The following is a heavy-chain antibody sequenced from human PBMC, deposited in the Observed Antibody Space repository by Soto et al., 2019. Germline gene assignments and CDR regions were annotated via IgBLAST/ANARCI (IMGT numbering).Heavy chain of an antibody. Sequence: PGESLKISCKGSGYSFTSYWISWVRQMPGKGLEWMGRIDPSDSYTNYSPSFQGHVTISADKSISTAYLQWSSLKASDTAMYYCARLIAARDYYYYGMDVWGQGTTVTVSS. CDR1: GYSFTSYW. J-gene: IGHJ6*02. D-gene: IGHD6-6*01. CDR2: IDPSDSYT. V-gene: IGHV5-10-1*01. CDR3: ARLIAARDYYYYGMDV.